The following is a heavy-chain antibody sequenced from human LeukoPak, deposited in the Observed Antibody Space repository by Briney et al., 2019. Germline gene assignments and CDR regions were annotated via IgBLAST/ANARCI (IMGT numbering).Heavy chain of an antibody. CDR2: ISYDGSNK. CDR1: GFTFSSYA. CDR3: AGELTTTDAFDI. V-gene: IGHV3-30-3*01. J-gene: IGHJ3*02. Sequence: GGSLRLSCAASGFTFSSYAMHWVRQAPGKGLEWVAVISYDGSNKYYADSVKGRFTISRDNSKNTLYLHMNSLRAEDTAVYYCAGELTTTDAFDIWGQGTMVTVSS. D-gene: IGHD4-17*01.